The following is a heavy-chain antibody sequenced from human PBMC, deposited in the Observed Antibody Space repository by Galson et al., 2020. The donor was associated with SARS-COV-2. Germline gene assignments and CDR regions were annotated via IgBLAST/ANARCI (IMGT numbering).Heavy chain of an antibody. CDR2: IHHSGSS. CDR1: GGSFTDYS. CDR3: ARGKIHTLRQRFSEWLAETYFDY. V-gene: IGHV4-34*01. Sequence: SETLSLTCAVYGGSFTDYSWNWIRQPPGKGLEWIGEIHHSGSSNYNPSLKSRLTMSIITAENQFSLNLDSVTAADTAVYYCARGKIHTLRQRFSEWLAETYFDYWGQGIPVTVSS. D-gene: IGHD3-3*01. J-gene: IGHJ4*02.